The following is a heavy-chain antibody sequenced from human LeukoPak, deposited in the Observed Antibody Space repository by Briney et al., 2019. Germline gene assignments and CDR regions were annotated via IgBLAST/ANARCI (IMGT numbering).Heavy chain of an antibody. J-gene: IGHJ4*02. D-gene: IGHD6-19*01. CDR3: VKGRISEDGLDF. V-gene: IGHV3-23*01. CDR2: ISSSGNT. CDR1: GFTFSRSA. Sequence: GGSLRLSCAASGFTFSRSAMTWVRQTPGKGLDWVSSISSSGNTYYADSVKGRFTISRDNSKNMLYLQMNSLRAEDTPVHDCVKGRISEDGLDFWGQGTLVTVSS.